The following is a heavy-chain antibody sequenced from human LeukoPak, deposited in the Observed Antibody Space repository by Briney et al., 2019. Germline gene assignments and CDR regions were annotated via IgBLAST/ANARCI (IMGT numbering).Heavy chain of an antibody. V-gene: IGHV4-39*01. CDR1: GGSISSSSYY. CDR2: IYYSGST. Sequence: PSETLSLTCTVSGGSISSSSYYWGWIRQPPGKGLEWIGNIYYSGSTYYNPSLKSRVTISVDTSKNQFSLKLTSVTAADTAVYYCARQYYDSSCPPSEFDYWGQGTLVTVSS. CDR3: ARQYYDSSCPPSEFDY. J-gene: IGHJ4*02. D-gene: IGHD3-22*01.